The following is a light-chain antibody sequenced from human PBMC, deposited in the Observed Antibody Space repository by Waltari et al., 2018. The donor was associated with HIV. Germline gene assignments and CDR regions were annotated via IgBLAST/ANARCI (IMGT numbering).Light chain of an antibody. Sequence: QSVLTQPPSASGAPGQRVTISCTGSSSTIGAGYDVPWYQQLPGTAPKLLIYGNSNRPSGVPDRFSGSKSGTSASLAITGLQAEDEADYYCQSYDSSLSDSRVFGGGTKLTVL. CDR1: SSTIGAGYD. J-gene: IGLJ3*02. CDR3: QSYDSSLSDSRV. CDR2: GNS. V-gene: IGLV1-40*01.